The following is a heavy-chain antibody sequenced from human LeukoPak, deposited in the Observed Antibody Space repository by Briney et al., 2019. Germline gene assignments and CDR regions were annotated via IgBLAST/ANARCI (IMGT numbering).Heavy chain of an antibody. CDR1: GYTFTSYG. CDR2: ISAYNGNT. D-gene: IGHD6-19*01. V-gene: IGHV1-18*01. CDR3: ARARSYSSGWYNY. Sequence: ASVKVSCKASGYTFTSYGISWVRQAPGQGLEWMGWISAYNGNTNYAQKLQGRVTMTTDTSTGTGYMELRSLRSDNTAVYYCARARSYSSGWYNYWGQGTLVTVSS. J-gene: IGHJ4*02.